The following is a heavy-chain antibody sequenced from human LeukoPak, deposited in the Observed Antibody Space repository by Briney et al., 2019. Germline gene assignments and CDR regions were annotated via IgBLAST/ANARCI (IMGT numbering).Heavy chain of an antibody. D-gene: IGHD4-17*01. CDR3: AGSTVTTESGAFDI. Sequence: ASVKVSCKASGYTFTGYYMHWVRQAPGQGLEWMGWINPNSGGTNYAQKLQGRVTMTRDTSISTACMELSRLRSDDTAVYYCAGSTVTTESGAFDIWGQGTMVTVSS. J-gene: IGHJ3*02. V-gene: IGHV1-2*02. CDR2: INPNSGGT. CDR1: GYTFTGYY.